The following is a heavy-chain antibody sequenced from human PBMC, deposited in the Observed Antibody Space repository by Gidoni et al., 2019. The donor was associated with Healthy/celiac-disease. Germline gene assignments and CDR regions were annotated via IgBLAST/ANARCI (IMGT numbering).Heavy chain of an antibody. CDR3: AKESHVVVTATYFDY. Sequence: QVQLVESGGGVVQPGRSLRLSCAASGFTFRRYGMHWVRQAPGKGLEWVAVISYDGSNKYYADSVKGRFTISRDNSKNTLYLQMNSLRAEDTAVYYCAKESHVVVTATYFDYWGQGTLVTVSS. CDR1: GFTFRRYG. CDR2: ISYDGSNK. D-gene: IGHD2-21*02. J-gene: IGHJ4*02. V-gene: IGHV3-30*18.